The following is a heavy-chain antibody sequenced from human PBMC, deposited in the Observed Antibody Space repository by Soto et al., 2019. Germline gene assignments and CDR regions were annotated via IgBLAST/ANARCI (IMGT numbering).Heavy chain of an antibody. CDR1: GGTFSSYA. D-gene: IGHD6-6*01. Sequence: QVQRVQSGAEVKKPGSSVKVSCKASGGTFSSYAISWVRQPPGQGLEWMGGIIPIFGTANYAQRFQGRVTITADESTSTAYMELSSLRSEDTAVYYCARVIAARPCWFDPWGQGTLVTVSS. V-gene: IGHV1-69*01. CDR3: ARVIAARPCWFDP. CDR2: IIPIFGTA. J-gene: IGHJ5*02.